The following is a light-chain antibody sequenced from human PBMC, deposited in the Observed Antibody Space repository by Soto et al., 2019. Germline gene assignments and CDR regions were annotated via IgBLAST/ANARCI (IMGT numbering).Light chain of an antibody. CDR3: AAWDDGLNGWL. Sequence: QSVLTQPPSASGTPGQRVTISCSGSNSNVGNNTVNWYQQFPGTSPRLLIEANNQRASGVPDRFSGSKSVNSASLAISGLKSEDEADYYCAAWDDGLNGWLFGGGTKVTVL. V-gene: IGLV1-44*01. CDR2: ANN. J-gene: IGLJ3*02. CDR1: NSNVGNNT.